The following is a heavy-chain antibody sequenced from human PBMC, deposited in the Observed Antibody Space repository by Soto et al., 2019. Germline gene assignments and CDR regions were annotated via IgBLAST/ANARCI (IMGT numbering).Heavy chain of an antibody. CDR1: GYTFTSYY. J-gene: IGHJ6*02. CDR3: ARDIDYSRRSPISCYDGMDV. Sequence: QVQLVQSGAEVKKPGASVKVSCKASGYTFTSYYLHWVRLAPGQGIGWMGIINPSGGSTSYAQKFQGRVTMTRYTSTSTVCMELSILISVDTAVYYCARDIDYSRRSPISCYDGMDVWGQGTTVTVSS. V-gene: IGHV1-46*01. D-gene: IGHD2-21*01. CDR2: INPSGGST.